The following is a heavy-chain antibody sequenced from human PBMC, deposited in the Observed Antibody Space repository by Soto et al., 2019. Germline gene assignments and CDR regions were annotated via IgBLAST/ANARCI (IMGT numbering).Heavy chain of an antibody. CDR3: ARDKITGLFDY. D-gene: IGHD2-8*02. CDR2: FCYSVTT. Sequence: SETLSITSKVCGDSISSYYWSWIRQHPGKGLEWIGYFCYSVTTNYNPSLESRLTISVDKSKNQFSLKLTSVTAVDTAVYYCARDKITGLFDYWGQGTLVTVSS. J-gene: IGHJ4*02. CDR1: GDSISSYY. V-gene: IGHV4-59*12.